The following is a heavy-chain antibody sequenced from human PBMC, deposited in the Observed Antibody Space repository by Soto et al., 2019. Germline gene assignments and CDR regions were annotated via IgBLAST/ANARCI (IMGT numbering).Heavy chain of an antibody. CDR1: GGTFSSYA. V-gene: IGHV1-69*01. CDR3: AREYILPAETGIGGYYYYGMAV. J-gene: IGHJ6*02. Sequence: QVQLVQSGAEVKKPGYSVKVSCKASGGTFSSYAISWVRQAPGQGLEWMGGIIPIFGTANYAQKFQGRVTINAEESTSTADMELTSLRSEDTAVYYCAREYILPAETGIGGYYYYGMAVWGQETTVTVSS. D-gene: IGHD2-2*01. CDR2: IIPIFGTA.